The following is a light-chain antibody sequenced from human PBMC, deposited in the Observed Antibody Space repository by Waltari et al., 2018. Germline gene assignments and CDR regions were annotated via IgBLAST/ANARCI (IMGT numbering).Light chain of an antibody. CDR2: YAN. Sequence: IQMSQSPSSLSASVGDRVTITCRASQGISSYLNWYQQKPGKAPKLLIYYANSLASGVPSRFICSGSGTEFTLTISSLQPEDFATYYCQQGNSYPYRFGQGTKVEIK. J-gene: IGKJ2*03. V-gene: IGKV1-13*02. CDR1: QGISSY. CDR3: QQGNSYPYR.